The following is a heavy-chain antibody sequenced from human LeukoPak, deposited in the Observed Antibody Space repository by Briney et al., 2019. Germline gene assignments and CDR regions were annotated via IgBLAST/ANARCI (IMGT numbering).Heavy chain of an antibody. D-gene: IGHD3-10*01. CDR1: GYTFTSYY. CDR2: INPSGGST. Sequence: ASVKVSCKASGYTFTSYYMHWVRQAPGQGLEWMGIINPSGGSTSYAQKFQGRVTMTRDTSTSTVYMELSSLRSEDTAVYYCARDKVTMVRGVQKTPYYWGQGTLVTVSS. CDR3: ARDKVTMVRGVQKTPYY. V-gene: IGHV1-46*01. J-gene: IGHJ4*02.